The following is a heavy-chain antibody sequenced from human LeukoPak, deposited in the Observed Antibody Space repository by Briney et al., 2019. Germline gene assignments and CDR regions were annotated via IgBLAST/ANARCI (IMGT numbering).Heavy chain of an antibody. V-gene: IGHV3-74*01. CDR1: GFTFSSHW. CDR2: ISTDGSRP. Sequence: GGSLRLSCAASGFTFSSHWMHWVRQAPGKGLVWASGISTDGSRPRYADSENGRFTISRDNAKNTLYLQMNSLRAEDTAVYFCVRDGQGSTPLDYWGQGTLVTVSS. J-gene: IGHJ4*02. D-gene: IGHD2-15*01. CDR3: VRDGQGSTPLDY.